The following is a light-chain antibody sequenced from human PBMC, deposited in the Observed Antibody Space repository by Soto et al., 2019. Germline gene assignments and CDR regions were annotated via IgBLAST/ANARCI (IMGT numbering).Light chain of an antibody. CDR3: QQDSSWYT. J-gene: IGKJ2*01. CDR2: KAS. V-gene: IGKV1-5*03. CDR1: QSISSW. Sequence: DIQMTQSPSTLSASVGDRVTITCRASQSISSWLAWYQQKPGKDPKFLIYKASSLESGVPSRFSGSGSGTEFTLTISSLQPADFATYYCQQDSSWYTFGQGTKLEI.